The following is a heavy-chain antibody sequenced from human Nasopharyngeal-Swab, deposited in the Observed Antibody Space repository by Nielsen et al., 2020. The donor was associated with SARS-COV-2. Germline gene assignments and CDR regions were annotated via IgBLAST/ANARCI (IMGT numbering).Heavy chain of an antibody. CDR1: GGSISSSTNYC. CDR3: VRSSSWYYFDY. Sequence: SETLSLTCAVSGGSISSSTNYCWVWIRKPPGKGLEWIGTVHYDGSTYYSPSLKSRVTTSVDTSKNQFSLQLSSVTAADTAVYYCVRSSSWYYFDYWAQGTQVTVSS. CDR2: VHYDGST. D-gene: IGHD6-13*01. V-gene: IGHV4-39*07. J-gene: IGHJ4*02.